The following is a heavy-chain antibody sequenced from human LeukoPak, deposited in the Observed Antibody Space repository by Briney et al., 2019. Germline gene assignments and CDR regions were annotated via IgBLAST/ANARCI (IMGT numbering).Heavy chain of an antibody. Sequence: GSSVKVSCKASGGTFSSYTISWVRQAPGQGLEWMGRIIPILGIANYAQKFQGRVTITADKSTSTAYVELSSLRSEDTAVYYCARDTYGDGIDYWGQGTLVTVSS. CDR2: IIPILGIA. D-gene: IGHD4-17*01. CDR3: ARDTYGDGIDY. CDR1: GGTFSSYT. J-gene: IGHJ4*02. V-gene: IGHV1-69*04.